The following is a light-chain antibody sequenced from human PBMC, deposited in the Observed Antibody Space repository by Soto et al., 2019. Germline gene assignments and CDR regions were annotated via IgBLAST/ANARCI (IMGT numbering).Light chain of an antibody. CDR2: GAS. V-gene: IGKV3-20*01. CDR3: HQFATSRT. Sequence: EIVLTQSPGTLSLSPGQRATLSCRASQSLSSSFLAWYQQKPGQAPRLLIYGASSRAAGVPDRFSGSWSGTDFTLTTSSLEPEDFAVYFCHQFATSRTFGQGTKVDMK. J-gene: IGKJ1*01. CDR1: QSLSSSF.